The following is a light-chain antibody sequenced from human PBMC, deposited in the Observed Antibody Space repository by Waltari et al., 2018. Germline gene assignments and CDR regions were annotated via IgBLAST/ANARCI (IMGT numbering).Light chain of an antibody. CDR1: NSNIGNNA. CDR3: EAWDDTLNGVV. Sequence: QSVLTQPPSVSEAPRQWVTISCSGSNSNIGNNAVNWYQKLPGKAPKLLIYYDNPLWPGVSDRFSASKSDTSASLAISGLQSEDEADYYCEAWDDTLNGVVFGGGTKLTVL. CDR2: YDN. J-gene: IGLJ3*02. V-gene: IGLV1-36*01.